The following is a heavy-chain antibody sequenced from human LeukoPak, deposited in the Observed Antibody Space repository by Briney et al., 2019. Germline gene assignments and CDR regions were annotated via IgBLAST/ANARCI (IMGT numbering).Heavy chain of an antibody. CDR3: AKAPRWDYGSGSRIYYYYMDV. V-gene: IGHV3-48*03. D-gene: IGHD3-10*01. CDR1: GFTFSSYE. Sequence: GGSLRLSCAASGFTFSSYEMNWVRQAPGKGPEWVSYISSSGSTIYYADSVKGRFTISRDNSNNTLYLQMNSLRAEDTAVYYCAKAPRWDYGSGSRIYYYYMDVWGKGTTVTVSS. CDR2: ISSSGSTI. J-gene: IGHJ6*03.